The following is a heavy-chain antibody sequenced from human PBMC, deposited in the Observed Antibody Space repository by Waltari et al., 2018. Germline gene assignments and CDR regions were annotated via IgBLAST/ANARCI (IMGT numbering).Heavy chain of an antibody. CDR2: IYTSGST. CDR1: GGSISRYY. D-gene: IGHD3-10*01. J-gene: IGHJ4*02. V-gene: IGHV4-4*07. Sequence: QVQLQESGPGLVKPSETLSLTCTVSGGSISRYYWSWIRQPAGKGLEWIGRIYTSGSTNYNPSLKSRVTMSVDTSKNQFSLKLSSVTAADTAVYYCARGSRARSANGYYFDYWGQGTLVTVSS. CDR3: ARGSRARSANGYYFDY.